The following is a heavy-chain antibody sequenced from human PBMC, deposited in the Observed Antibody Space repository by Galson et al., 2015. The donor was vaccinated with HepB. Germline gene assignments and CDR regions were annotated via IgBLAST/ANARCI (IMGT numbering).Heavy chain of an antibody. D-gene: IGHD6-6*01. Sequence: SVKVSCKASGGTFSNYAISWVRQAPGQGLEWMGGIIPIFGTANYAQKFQGRVTITADESTSTAYMELSSLRSEDTAVYYCARDPPHSSSSEFDYWGQGTLVTVSS. CDR1: GGTFSNYA. V-gene: IGHV1-69*13. J-gene: IGHJ4*02. CDR3: ARDPPHSSSSEFDY. CDR2: IIPIFGTA.